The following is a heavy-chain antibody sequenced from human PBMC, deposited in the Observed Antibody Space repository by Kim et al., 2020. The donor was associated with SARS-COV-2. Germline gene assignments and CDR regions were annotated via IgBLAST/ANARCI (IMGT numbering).Heavy chain of an antibody. J-gene: IGHJ3*02. CDR3: ARDLGYCSSTSCEAFDI. CDR1: GFTFSSYA. Sequence: GGSLRLSCAASGFTFSSYAMHWVRQAPGKGLEWVAVISYDGSNKYYADSVKGRFTISRDNSKNTLYLQMNSLRAEDTAVYYCARDLGYCSSTSCEAFDIWGQGTMVTVSS. D-gene: IGHD2-2*01. V-gene: IGHV3-30*04. CDR2: ISYDGSNK.